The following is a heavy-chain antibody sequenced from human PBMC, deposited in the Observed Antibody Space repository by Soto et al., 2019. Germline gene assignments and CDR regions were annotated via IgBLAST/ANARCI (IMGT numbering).Heavy chain of an antibody. CDR3: AREDSIIIPAVSDF. D-gene: IGHD2-2*01. V-gene: IGHV3-23*01. Sequence: PGGSLRLSCAASGFTFSSYAMSWVRQAPGKGLEWVSANSGGGDSTYYADSVKGRFTLSRDNSKNSVSLQMNTLRVEDTAVYYCAREDSIIIPAVSDFWGQGTLVTVSS. CDR1: GFTFSSYA. J-gene: IGHJ4*02. CDR2: NSGGGDST.